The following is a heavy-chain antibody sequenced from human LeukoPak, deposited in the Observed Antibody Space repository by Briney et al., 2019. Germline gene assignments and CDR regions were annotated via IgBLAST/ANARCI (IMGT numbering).Heavy chain of an antibody. D-gene: IGHD2-2*01. V-gene: IGHV4-4*09. CDR2: IYTSGST. CDR1: GGSISSYY. CDR3: ARGGLGYCSSTSCFDAFDI. J-gene: IGHJ3*02. Sequence: PSETLSVTCTVSGGSISSYYWSWIRQPPGKGLEWIGYIYTSGSTNYNPSLKSRVTISVDTSKNQFSLKLSSVTAADTAMYYCARGGLGYCSSTSCFDAFDIWGQGTMVTVSS.